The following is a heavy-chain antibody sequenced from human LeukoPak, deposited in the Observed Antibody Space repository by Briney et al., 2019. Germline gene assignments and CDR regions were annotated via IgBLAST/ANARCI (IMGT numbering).Heavy chain of an antibody. J-gene: IGHJ5*02. CDR2: IRSNACGGTK. CDR1: GFSFGDYA. CDR3: TRDRYCSGGSCYSPPNWFDP. Sequence: GGSLRLSCTVSGFSFGDYAMSWFRQAPGKGLEWVGFIRSNACGGTKEFAASVKGGFIISRDESKSIANLQMNSLKTEDTAVYYCTRDRYCSGGSCYSPPNWFDPWGQGTLVTVSS. D-gene: IGHD2-15*01. V-gene: IGHV3-49*03.